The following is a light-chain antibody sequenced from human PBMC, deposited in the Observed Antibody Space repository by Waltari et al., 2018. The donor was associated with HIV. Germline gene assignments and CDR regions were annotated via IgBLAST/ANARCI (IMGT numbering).Light chain of an antibody. Sequence: HSALTQPPSVSGSLGQSVTISCPGPSSDIRAYHLVSWYQQSPGTAPKLRIYEVTHRPAGGPVRFSGSKSGNTASLTISGLQADDEADYYCSSYTTSSTWVFGGGTKLTVL. CDR3: SSYTTSSTWV. J-gene: IGLJ3*02. CDR1: SSDIRAYHL. V-gene: IGLV2-18*02. CDR2: EVT.